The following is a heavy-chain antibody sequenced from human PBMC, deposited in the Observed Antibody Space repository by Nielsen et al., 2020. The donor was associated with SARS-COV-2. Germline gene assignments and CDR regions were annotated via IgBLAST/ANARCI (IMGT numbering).Heavy chain of an antibody. Sequence: ASVKVSCKVSGYTLTELSMHWVRQAPGKGLEWMGGFDPEDGETIYAQKFQGRVTMTEDTSTDTAYMELSSLRSEDTAVYYCATGHGSGSDYYYGMDVWGQGITVTVSS. D-gene: IGHD3-10*01. CDR2: FDPEDGET. V-gene: IGHV1-24*01. J-gene: IGHJ6*02. CDR3: ATGHGSGSDYYYGMDV. CDR1: GYTLTELS.